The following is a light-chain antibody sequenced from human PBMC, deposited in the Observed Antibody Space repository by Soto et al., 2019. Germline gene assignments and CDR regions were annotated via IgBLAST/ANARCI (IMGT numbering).Light chain of an antibody. Sequence: EIVLTQSPGTLSLSPGERATLSCRASQSVSSSYLAWYQQKPGQAPRLLIYGASTRATAIPARFSGSGSGTEFTLTITSLQSEDFAVYYCQQYHDRPPYTFGQGTKLEIK. CDR2: GAS. V-gene: IGKV3-15*01. J-gene: IGKJ2*01. CDR3: QQYHDRPPYT. CDR1: QSVSSSY.